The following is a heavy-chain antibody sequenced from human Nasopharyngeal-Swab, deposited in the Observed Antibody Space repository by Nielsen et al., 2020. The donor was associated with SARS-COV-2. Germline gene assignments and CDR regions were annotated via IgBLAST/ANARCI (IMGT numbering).Heavy chain of an antibody. CDR3: AKTLDYYDSSGYRDY. CDR2: ISWNSGSI. CDR1: GFTFDDYA. J-gene: IGHJ4*02. D-gene: IGHD3-22*01. Sequence: SLKISCAASGFTFDDYAMHWVRQAPGKGPEWVSGISWNSGSIGYADSVKGRFTISRDNAKNSLYLQMNSLRAEDTALYYCAKTLDYYDSSGYRDYWGQGTLVTVSS. V-gene: IGHV3-9*01.